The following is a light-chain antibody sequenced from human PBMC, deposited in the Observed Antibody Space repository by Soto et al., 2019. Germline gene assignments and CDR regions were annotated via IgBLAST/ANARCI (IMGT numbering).Light chain of an antibody. CDR3: QQRSNWLPIT. CDR1: QSVSSY. Sequence: EIVLIPSPATLTLSPGERATLSCRASQSVSSYLAWYQQKPGQAPRLLIYDASNGATGIPARFSGSGSGTDFALTISSLEPEDFAVYYCQQRSNWLPITFGQGTRLEIK. V-gene: IGKV3-11*01. J-gene: IGKJ5*01. CDR2: DAS.